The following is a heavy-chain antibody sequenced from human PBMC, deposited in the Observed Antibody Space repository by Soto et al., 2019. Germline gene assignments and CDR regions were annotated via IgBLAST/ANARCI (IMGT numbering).Heavy chain of an antibody. D-gene: IGHD6-19*01. Sequence: EVQLVESGGGLVKPGGSLRLSCAASGFTFSSYSMNWVRQAPGKGLEWVSSISSSSSYIYYADSVKGRFTISRDNAKNSLYLQMNSLRAEDTAVYYWARFSVAPTPYDYWGQGTLVTVSS. CDR1: GFTFSSYS. J-gene: IGHJ4*02. CDR2: ISSSSSYI. V-gene: IGHV3-21*01. CDR3: ARFSVAPTPYDY.